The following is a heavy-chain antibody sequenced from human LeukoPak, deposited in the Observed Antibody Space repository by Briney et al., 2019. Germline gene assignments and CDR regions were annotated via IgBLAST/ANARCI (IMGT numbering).Heavy chain of an antibody. V-gene: IGHV3-53*01. Sequence: GGSLRLSCAASGFTVSSNYMSWVRQAPGKGLEWVSVIYSGGSTYYADSVKGRFTISRDNSKNTLYLQMNSLRAEDTAVYYCARATTRHHWFDPWGQGTLVTISS. CDR1: GFTVSSNY. J-gene: IGHJ5*02. CDR3: ARATTRHHWFDP. D-gene: IGHD1-14*01. CDR2: IYSGGST.